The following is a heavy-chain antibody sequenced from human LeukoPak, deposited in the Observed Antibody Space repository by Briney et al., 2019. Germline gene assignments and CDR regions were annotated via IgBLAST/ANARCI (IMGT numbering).Heavy chain of an antibody. CDR3: AKADRRSDLPYYFDY. CDR2: ISGSVGNT. Sequence: GGSLRLSCAASGFTFSSYAMSWVRQAPGKGLEWVSGISGSVGNTYYADSVKGRFTISRDNSKNTLYLQMNSLRAEDTAVYYCAKADRRSDLPYYFDYRGQGTLVTVSS. J-gene: IGHJ4*02. V-gene: IGHV3-23*01. CDR1: GFTFSSYA.